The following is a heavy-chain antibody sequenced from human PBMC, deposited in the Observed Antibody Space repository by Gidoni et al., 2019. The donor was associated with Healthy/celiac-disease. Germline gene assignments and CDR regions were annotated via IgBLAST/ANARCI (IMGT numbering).Heavy chain of an antibody. D-gene: IGHD3-9*01. Sequence: EVQLLESGGGLVQPGVSLRLSCAAPGFPFSRYAIRCVRQAPGKGLEWVSAISGSGGSTYYADSVKSRFTISRDKAKNTLDLQMNRLRAEDTAVYYCAKECPYYDILTGKPYYYDGMDVWGQGTKVTVSS. CDR1: GFPFSRYA. V-gene: IGHV3-23*01. CDR2: ISGSGGST. CDR3: AKECPYYDILTGKPYYYDGMDV. J-gene: IGHJ6*02.